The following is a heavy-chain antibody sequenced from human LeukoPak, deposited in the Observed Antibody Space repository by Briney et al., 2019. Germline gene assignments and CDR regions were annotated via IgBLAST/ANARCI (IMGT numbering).Heavy chain of an antibody. CDR1: GYTFTSYG. CDR2: ISAYNGNT. D-gene: IGHD3-10*01. V-gene: IGHV1-18*01. Sequence: GASVNVSCKASGYTFTSYGISWVRQAPGQGLEWMGWISAYNGNTNYAQKLQGRVTMTTDTSTSTAYMELRSLRSDDTAVYYCARVGRGVITIDFDYWGQGTLVTVSS. J-gene: IGHJ4*02. CDR3: ARVGRGVITIDFDY.